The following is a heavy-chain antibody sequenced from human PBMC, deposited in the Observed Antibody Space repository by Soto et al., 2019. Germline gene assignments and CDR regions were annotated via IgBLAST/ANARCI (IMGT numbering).Heavy chain of an antibody. D-gene: IGHD6-19*01. CDR3: ARDRDSDSGWYYFDY. V-gene: IGHV3-64*01. Sequence: EVQLVESGGGLVQPGGSLRLSCAASGFTFSSYAMHWVRQAPGKGLEYVSAISSNGGSTYYANSVKGRFTISRDNSKNTLYLQMGSLRAEDMAVYYCARDRDSDSGWYYFDYWGQVTLVTVSS. CDR1: GFTFSSYA. CDR2: ISSNGGST. J-gene: IGHJ4*02.